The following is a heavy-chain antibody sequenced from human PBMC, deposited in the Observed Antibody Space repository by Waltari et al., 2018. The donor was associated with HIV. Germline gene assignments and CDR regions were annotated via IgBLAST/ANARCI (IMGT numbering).Heavy chain of an antibody. V-gene: IGHV3-53*01. D-gene: IGHD6-6*01. Sequence: EVQLVESGGGLIQPGGSLRLSCADSGFTVSSNYMSWVRQAPGKGLEWVAVIYSGGSKYYADSVKGRFTISRDNSKNTLYLQMNSLRAEDTAVYYCARDRRSSSSGARNYYGMDVWGQGTTVTVSS. CDR1: GFTVSSNY. CDR3: ARDRRSSSSGARNYYGMDV. CDR2: IYSGGSK. J-gene: IGHJ6*02.